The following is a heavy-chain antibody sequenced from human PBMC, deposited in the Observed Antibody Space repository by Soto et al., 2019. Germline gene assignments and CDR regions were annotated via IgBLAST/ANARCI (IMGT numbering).Heavy chain of an antibody. Sequence: GGSLRLSCAASGFTFSSYSMNWVRQAPVNGLEFVSSISSIISYIYYADSVKGRFTISRYNAKNSLYLQMNSLRAEDTDVYYFESSSPASDYWGQGTLVTVSS. CDR3: ESSSPASDY. CDR1: GFTFSSYS. D-gene: IGHD2-2*01. J-gene: IGHJ4*02. V-gene: IGHV3-21*01. CDR2: ISSIISYI.